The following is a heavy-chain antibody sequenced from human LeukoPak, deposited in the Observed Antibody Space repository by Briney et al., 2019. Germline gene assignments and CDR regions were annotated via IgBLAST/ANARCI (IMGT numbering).Heavy chain of an antibody. J-gene: IGHJ6*02. CDR1: GGSLGGYY. D-gene: IGHD2-15*01. CDR2: INHGGST. CDR3: ARGRRYCSGGSCYSYYYYGMDV. V-gene: IGHV4-34*01. Sequence: SETLSLTCAVYGGSLGGYYWSWIRKPPGKGLEWIGEINHGGSTNYDPSLKSRVTISVDTSKNQFSLKLSSVTAADAAVYYCARGRRYCSGGSCYSYYYYGMDVWGQGTTVTVSS.